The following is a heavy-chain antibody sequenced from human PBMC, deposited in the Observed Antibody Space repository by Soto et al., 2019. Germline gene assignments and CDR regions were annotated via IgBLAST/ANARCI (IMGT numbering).Heavy chain of an antibody. CDR1: GGSITSYY. CDR3: AREKVYDSSGYYYYNVMDV. D-gene: IGHD3-22*01. J-gene: IGHJ6*02. CDR2: IYISGST. V-gene: IGHV4-4*07. Sequence: SETLSLTCTVSGGSITSYYWSWIRQPAGKGLEWIGRIYISGSTNYNPSLKSRVTMSVDTSKNQFSLKLSSVTAADTAVYYCAREKVYDSSGYYYYNVMDVWGQGTTATVS.